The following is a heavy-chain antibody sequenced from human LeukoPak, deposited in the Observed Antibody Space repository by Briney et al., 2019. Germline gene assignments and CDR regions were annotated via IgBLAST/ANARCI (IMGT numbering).Heavy chain of an antibody. CDR3: ARDMRDSSSSGGYYGMDV. V-gene: IGHV1-46*01. J-gene: IGHJ6*02. D-gene: IGHD6-6*01. CDR2: INPSGGST. CDR1: GYTFTSYY. Sequence: GASVKVSCKASGYTFTSYYMHWVRQAPGQGLEWMGIINPSGGSTSYAQKFQGRVTMTRDTSTSTVYKELSSLRSEDTAVYYCARDMRDSSSSGGYYGMDVWGQGTTVTVSS.